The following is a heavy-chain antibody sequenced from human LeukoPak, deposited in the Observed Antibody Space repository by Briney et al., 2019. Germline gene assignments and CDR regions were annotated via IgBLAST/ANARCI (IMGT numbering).Heavy chain of an antibody. CDR3: ARDLVVTATY. Sequence: PGGSLRLSCAASGFTFSDYWMHWVRHAPGKGLEWVSRINSDGSIKTDADSVKGRFTISRDNAKNTLYLQMNSLRAEDTGVYYCARDLVVTATYWGQGTLVTVSS. CDR2: INSDGSIK. D-gene: IGHD2-21*02. V-gene: IGHV3-74*01. J-gene: IGHJ4*02. CDR1: GFTFSDYW.